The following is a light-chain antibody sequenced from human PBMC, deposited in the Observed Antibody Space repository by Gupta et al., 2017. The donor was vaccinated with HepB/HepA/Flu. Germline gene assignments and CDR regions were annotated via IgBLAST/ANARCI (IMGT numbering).Light chain of an antibody. CDR1: SSDVGGYNY. CDR2: DVS. V-gene: IGLV2-14*01. J-gene: IGLJ1*01. CDR3: SSYRSSSTPVGV. Sequence: QSALTQPASVSGSPGQSITIPCPGTSSDVGGYNYVSWYQQHPGKAPKFMIYDVSNRPSGVSNRFSGSKSGNTASLTISGLQAEDEADYYCSSYRSSSTPVGVFGTGTKVTVL.